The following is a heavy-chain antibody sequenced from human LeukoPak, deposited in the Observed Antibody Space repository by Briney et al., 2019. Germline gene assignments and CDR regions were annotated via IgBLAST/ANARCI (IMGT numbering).Heavy chain of an antibody. CDR2: ISAYNGNT. CDR3: ARDHGTGYYYGMDV. Sequence: GASVKVSCTASGGTFSSYAISWVRQAPGQGLEWMGRISAYNGNTNYAQKLQGRVTMTTDTSTSTAYMELRSLRSDDTAVYYCARDHGTGYYYGMDVWGQGTTVTVSS. CDR1: GGTFSSYA. D-gene: IGHD3-10*01. V-gene: IGHV1-18*01. J-gene: IGHJ6*02.